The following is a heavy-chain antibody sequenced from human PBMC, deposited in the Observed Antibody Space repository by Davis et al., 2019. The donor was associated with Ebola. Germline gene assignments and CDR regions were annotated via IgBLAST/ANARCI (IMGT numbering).Heavy chain of an antibody. J-gene: IGHJ3*02. V-gene: IGHV1-8*01. CDR2: MNPNSGNT. D-gene: IGHD3-3*01. Sequence: AASVKVSCKASGYTFTSYDINWVRQATGQGLEWMGWMNPNSGNTGSAQKFQGRVTMTRNTSISTGYMELSSLRSEDTAVYYCARGGYDFWSGYYATVLDAFDIWGQGTMVTVSS. CDR1: GYTFTSYD. CDR3: ARGGYDFWSGYYATVLDAFDI.